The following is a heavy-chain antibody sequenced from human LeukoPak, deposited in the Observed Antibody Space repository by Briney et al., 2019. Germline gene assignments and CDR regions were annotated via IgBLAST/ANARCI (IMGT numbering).Heavy chain of an antibody. V-gene: IGHV3-48*03. CDR3: ASSIVVVPAGTIDEI. J-gene: IGHJ4*02. D-gene: IGHD2-2*01. Sequence: GGSLRLSCAASGFTFSSYEMNWVRQAPGKGLEWVSYISSSGSTIYYADSVKGRFTTSRDNAKNSLYLQMNSLRAEDTAVYYCASSIVVVPAGTIDEIWGQGTLVTVSS. CDR1: GFTFSSYE. CDR2: ISSSGSTI.